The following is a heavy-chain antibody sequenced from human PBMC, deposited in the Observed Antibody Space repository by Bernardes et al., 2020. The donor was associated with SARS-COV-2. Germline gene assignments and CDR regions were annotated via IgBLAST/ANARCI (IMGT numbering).Heavy chain of an antibody. V-gene: IGHV4-34*01. Sequence: SETLSLTCAVYGGSFSGYYWTWIRQPPGKGLEWIGEVNHSESPNYNPSLKSRVTISVDTSKNQFSLKLKSVTAADTGLYYCARRLRAFYYYGMDVWGQGTTVTVSS. D-gene: IGHD4-17*01. CDR2: VNHSESP. J-gene: IGHJ6*02. CDR1: GGSFSGYY. CDR3: ARRLRAFYYYGMDV.